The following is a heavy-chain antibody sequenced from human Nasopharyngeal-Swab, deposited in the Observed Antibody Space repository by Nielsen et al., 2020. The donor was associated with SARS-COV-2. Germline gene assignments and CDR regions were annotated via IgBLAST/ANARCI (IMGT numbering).Heavy chain of an antibody. Sequence: GSLRLSCIVSGGSISSYYWSWIRQPPGKGLEWLGYIYYSGSTNYNPSLKSRVTISVDTSKNQFSLTLSSVTAADTAVYYCARSVPAAMNYYYYMDVWGKGTTVTVSS. V-gene: IGHV4-59*08. J-gene: IGHJ6*03. D-gene: IGHD2-2*01. CDR1: GGSISSYY. CDR3: ARSVPAAMNYYYYMDV. CDR2: IYYSGST.